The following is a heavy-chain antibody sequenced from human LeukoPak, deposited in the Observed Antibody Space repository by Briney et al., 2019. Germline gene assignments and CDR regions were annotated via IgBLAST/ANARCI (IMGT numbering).Heavy chain of an antibody. Sequence: PGGSLRLSCAASGFTFGSYSMSWVRQAPGKGLEWVSSISSSSSYISYADSMKGRFTISRDNAKNLLYLQMNSLRAEDTAVYHCARVGPSGYDLDSWGQGTLVTVSS. CDR3: ARVGPSGYDLDS. CDR2: ISSSSSYI. CDR1: GFTFGSYS. V-gene: IGHV3-21*01. D-gene: IGHD5-12*01. J-gene: IGHJ4*02.